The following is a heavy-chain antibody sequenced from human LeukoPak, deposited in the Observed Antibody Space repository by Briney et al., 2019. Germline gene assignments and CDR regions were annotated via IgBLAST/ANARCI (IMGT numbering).Heavy chain of an antibody. D-gene: IGHD4-17*01. CDR2: INYSGST. J-gene: IGHJ4*02. CDR3: ARHGPFYGTAFYFDY. V-gene: IGHV4-39*01. Sequence: SETLSLTCTVSGGSISSSSYYWGWIRQSPGKGLEWIGSINYSGSTSYNPSLKSRVTISVDTSKNQFSLRLSSVTAADTAFYYCARHGPFYGTAFYFDYWGQGTLVTVSS. CDR1: GGSISSSSYY.